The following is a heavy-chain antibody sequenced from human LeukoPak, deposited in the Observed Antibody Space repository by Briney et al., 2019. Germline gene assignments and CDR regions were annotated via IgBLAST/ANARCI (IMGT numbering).Heavy chain of an antibody. D-gene: IGHD3-10*01. CDR3: ARDRGSGSYGIFDY. CDR1: GFTFSSYS. V-gene: IGHV3-21*01. J-gene: IGHJ4*02. CDR2: ISSSSSYI. Sequence: PGGSLRLFCAASGFTFSSYSMNWVRHAPGKGLEWVSSISSSSSYIYYADSVKGRFTISRDNAKNSLYLQMNSLRAEDTPVYYCARDRGSGSYGIFDYWGQGTLVTVSS.